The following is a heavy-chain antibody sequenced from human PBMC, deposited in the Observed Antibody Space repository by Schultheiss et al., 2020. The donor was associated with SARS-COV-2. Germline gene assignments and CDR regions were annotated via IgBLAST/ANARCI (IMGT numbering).Heavy chain of an antibody. V-gene: IGHV1-18*01. Sequence: ASVKVSCKASGYTFSNYGVNWVRQAPGQGLEWMGWISVNNGNTNYAQRLQGRVAMTTDTSTNTAYMELRSLTSDDTAVYYCARGRYQLHHFDYWGQGTLVTVSS. CDR2: ISVNNGNT. D-gene: IGHD2-2*01. CDR3: ARGRYQLHHFDY. CDR1: GYTFSNYG. J-gene: IGHJ4*02.